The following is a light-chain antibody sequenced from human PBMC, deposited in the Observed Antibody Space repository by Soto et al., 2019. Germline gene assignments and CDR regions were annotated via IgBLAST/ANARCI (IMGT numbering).Light chain of an antibody. J-gene: IGLJ2*01. V-gene: IGLV1-40*01. CDR2: GNR. CDR3: QSYDSSLSGSV. Sequence: QSVLTQPPSVSGAPGQRVTISCTGSSSNIGAGYDVHWYQQFPGTAPKLPIYGNRNRPSGVPDRFSGSKSGTSASLAITGLQAEDEADYSCQSYDSSLSGSVFGGGTKLTVL. CDR1: SSNIGAGYD.